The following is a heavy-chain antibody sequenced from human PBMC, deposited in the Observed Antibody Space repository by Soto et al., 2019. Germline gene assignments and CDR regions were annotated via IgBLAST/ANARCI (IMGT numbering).Heavy chain of an antibody. CDR1: GFTFSRYS. CDR3: ARESEDLTSNFDY. Sequence: GGSLRLSCAASGFTFSRYSMNWVRQAPGKGLEWVSSISSTTNYIYYADSMKGRFTVSRDNAKNSVYLEMNSLSAEDTAVYYCARESEDLTSNFDYWGQGTLVTVSS. J-gene: IGHJ4*02. CDR2: ISSTTNYI. V-gene: IGHV3-21*01.